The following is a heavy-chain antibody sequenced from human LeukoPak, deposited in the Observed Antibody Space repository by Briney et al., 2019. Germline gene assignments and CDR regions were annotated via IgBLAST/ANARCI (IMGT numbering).Heavy chain of an antibody. CDR3: AKDKGGNYYDSSGYYLPPPYY. V-gene: IGHV3-23*01. CDR1: GFTFSSYA. J-gene: IGHJ4*02. Sequence: PGGSLRLSCAASGFTFSSYAMSWVRQAPGKGLEWVSAISGSGGSTYYADSVKGRFTISRDNSKNTLYLQMNSLRAEDTAVYYCAKDKGGNYYDSSGYYLPPPYYWGQGTLVTVSP. CDR2: ISGSGGST. D-gene: IGHD3-22*01.